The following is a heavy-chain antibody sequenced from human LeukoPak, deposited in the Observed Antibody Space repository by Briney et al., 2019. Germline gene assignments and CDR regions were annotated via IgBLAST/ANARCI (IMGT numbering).Heavy chain of an antibody. CDR2: IYPGDSDT. CDR3: ARRYYYDSSGYYCDY. J-gene: IGHJ4*02. V-gene: IGHV5-51*01. CDR1: GYSFSSYW. Sequence: GESLKISCKGSGYSFSSYWIGWVGQLPGKGLGWLGIIYPGDSDTRYSPSFQGQGTISADKSISTAYLQWSSLKASDTAMYYCARRYYYDSSGYYCDYWGQGTLVTVSS. D-gene: IGHD3-22*01.